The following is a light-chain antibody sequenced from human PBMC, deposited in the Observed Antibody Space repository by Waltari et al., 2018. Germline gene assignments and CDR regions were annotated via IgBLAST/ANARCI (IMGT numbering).Light chain of an antibody. Sequence: LVLTQSPSASASLGASVKLTCTLSSGYSSNVIAWLQQQPGKGPRYLMKVNSDGSHRKGDDIPDRFSASNSGTEDYLPSSSLQSEDEADYYWQTGGHGTWVFGGGTKLTVL. CDR3: QTGGHGTWV. V-gene: IGLV4-69*01. J-gene: IGLJ3*02. CDR1: SGYSSNV. CDR2: VNSDGSH.